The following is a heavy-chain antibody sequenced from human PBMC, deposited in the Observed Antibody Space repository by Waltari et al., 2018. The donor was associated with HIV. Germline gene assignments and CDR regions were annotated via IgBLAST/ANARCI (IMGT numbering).Heavy chain of an antibody. J-gene: IGHJ4*02. CDR1: GGSISSSSYY. D-gene: IGHD3-3*01. CDR3: ARGGPEYYGDY. V-gene: IGHV4-39*01. Sequence: QLQLQESGPGLVKPSETLSLTCTVSGGSISSSSYYWGWIRQPPGKGLEWIGSMYYSGSTYYNPSLKSRVTISVDTSKNQFSLKLSSVTAADTAVYYCARGGPEYYGDYWGQGTLVTVSS. CDR2: MYYSGST.